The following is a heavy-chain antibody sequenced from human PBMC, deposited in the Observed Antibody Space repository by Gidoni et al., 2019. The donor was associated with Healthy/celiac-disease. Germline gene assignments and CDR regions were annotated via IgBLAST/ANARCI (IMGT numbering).Heavy chain of an antibody. Sequence: QVQLQQWGAGLLKPSETLSLTCAVYGGSFSGYYWSWIRQPPGKGLEWIGEINHSGSTNYNPSLKSRVTISVDTSKNQFSLKLSSVTAADTAVYYCARGVVPAARPTYYYYYGMDVWGQGTTVTVSS. CDR2: INHSGST. V-gene: IGHV4-34*01. D-gene: IGHD2-2*01. CDR1: GGSFSGYY. J-gene: IGHJ6*02. CDR3: ARGVVPAARPTYYYYYGMDV.